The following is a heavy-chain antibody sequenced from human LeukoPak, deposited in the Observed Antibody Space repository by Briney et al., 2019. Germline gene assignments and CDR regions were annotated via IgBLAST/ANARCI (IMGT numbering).Heavy chain of an antibody. CDR3: ARLSTRYCTNGVCPFDY. Sequence: GESLKISCKGSGYSFTSYSIDWVRQMPGKGLEWLGIIYPGDSDTRYSPSFQGHVTFSADKSISTAYLQWNSLKASDTAMYYCARLSTRYCTNGVCPFDYWGQGTLVTVSS. J-gene: IGHJ4*02. V-gene: IGHV5-51*01. CDR1: GYSFTSYS. CDR2: IYPGDSDT. D-gene: IGHD2-8*01.